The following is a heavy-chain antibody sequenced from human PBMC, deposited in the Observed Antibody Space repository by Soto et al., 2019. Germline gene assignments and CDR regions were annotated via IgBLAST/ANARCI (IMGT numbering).Heavy chain of an antibody. CDR3: ASSKGILWFGELSSSYFDY. CDR1: GGSISSYY. D-gene: IGHD3-10*01. Sequence: SETLSLTCTVSGGSISSYYWSWIRQPPGKGLEWIGYIYYSGSTNYNPSLKSRVTISVDTSKNQFSLKLSSVTAADTAVYYCASSKGILWFGELSSSYFDYWGQGTLVTVSS. V-gene: IGHV4-59*01. J-gene: IGHJ4*02. CDR2: IYYSGST.